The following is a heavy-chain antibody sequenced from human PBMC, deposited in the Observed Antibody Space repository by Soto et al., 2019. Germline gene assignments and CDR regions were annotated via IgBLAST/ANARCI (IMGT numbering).Heavy chain of an antibody. Sequence: GGSLRLSCAASGFTFSAYAMTWVRQAPGGGLEWVSALTPGGETTHYIDSVKGRFTISRDNAKNTLYLQMNSLTAADTAVYYCSKYSPVSGNLQYLDYWGQGTLVTVSS. CDR2: LTPGGETT. D-gene: IGHD1-26*01. CDR1: GFTFSAYA. CDR3: SKYSPVSGNLQYLDY. V-gene: IGHV3-23*01. J-gene: IGHJ4*02.